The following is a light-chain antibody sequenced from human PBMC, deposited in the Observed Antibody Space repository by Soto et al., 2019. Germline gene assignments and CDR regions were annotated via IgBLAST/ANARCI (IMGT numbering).Light chain of an antibody. Sequence: QSVLTQPPSVSGAPGQRVTISCTGSSSSIGAGYDVHWYQQLPGTAPKPLIYGNSNRPSGVPDRFSGSKSGTSASLAITGLQAEDEADYYCQSYDSSLSGSNVVFGGGTKVTVL. CDR1: SSSIGAGYD. CDR3: QSYDSSLSGSNVV. V-gene: IGLV1-40*01. J-gene: IGLJ2*01. CDR2: GNS.